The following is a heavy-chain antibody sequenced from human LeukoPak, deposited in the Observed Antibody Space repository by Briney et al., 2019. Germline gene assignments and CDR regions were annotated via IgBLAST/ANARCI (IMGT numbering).Heavy chain of an antibody. CDR1: GFTFSSYS. J-gene: IGHJ4*02. Sequence: GSLRLSCAASGFTFSSYSMNWVRQAPGKGLEWVSSISSSSSYIYYADSVKGRFTISRDNAKNSLYLQMNSLRAEDTAVYYCARRAGAYPHPYDHWGQGTLVTVSS. CDR2: ISSSSSYI. D-gene: IGHD3-16*01. V-gene: IGHV3-21*01. CDR3: ARRAGAYPHPYDH.